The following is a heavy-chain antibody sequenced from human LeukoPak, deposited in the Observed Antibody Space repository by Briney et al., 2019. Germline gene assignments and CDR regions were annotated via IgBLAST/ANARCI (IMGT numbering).Heavy chain of an antibody. CDR3: ARDVGGILDY. Sequence: GGSLRLSCAASGFTFSSYGMHWVRQAPGKGLEWVAVIWYDGSNKYYADSVKGRFTISRDNAKNSLYVQMNSLRAEDTALYYCARDVGGILDYWGQGTVVTVSS. V-gene: IGHV3-33*01. D-gene: IGHD2-15*01. CDR1: GFTFSSYG. J-gene: IGHJ4*02. CDR2: IWYDGSNK.